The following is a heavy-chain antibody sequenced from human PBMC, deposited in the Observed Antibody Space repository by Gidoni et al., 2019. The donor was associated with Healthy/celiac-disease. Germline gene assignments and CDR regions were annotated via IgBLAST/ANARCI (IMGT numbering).Heavy chain of an antibody. V-gene: IGHV3-33*01. Sequence: QVQLVESGGGVVQPGRSLRLSCAASGFTFSSYGMHWVRQAPGKGLGWVAVIWYDGSNKYYADSVKGRFTISRDNSKNTLYLQMNSLRAEDTAVYYCARDRGLSYYGSGSYHYYYYYGMDVWGQGTTVTVSS. CDR2: IWYDGSNK. CDR3: ARDRGLSYYGSGSYHYYYYYGMDV. D-gene: IGHD3-10*01. J-gene: IGHJ6*02. CDR1: GFTFSSYG.